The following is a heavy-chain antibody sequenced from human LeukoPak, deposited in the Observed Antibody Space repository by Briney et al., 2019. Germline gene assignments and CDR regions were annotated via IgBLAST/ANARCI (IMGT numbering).Heavy chain of an antibody. V-gene: IGHV4-59*11. CDR3: ARADASGSKRWFDP. Sequence: PSEILSLTCTVSGGSISSHYWSWIRQPPGKGLEWVGYISYSGSTNYNPSLKSRVTISIDTSRTQFSVKPTSVTAADTALYYCARADASGSKRWFDPWGQGILVIVSS. CDR1: GGSISSHY. D-gene: IGHD3-10*01. J-gene: IGHJ5*02. CDR2: ISYSGST.